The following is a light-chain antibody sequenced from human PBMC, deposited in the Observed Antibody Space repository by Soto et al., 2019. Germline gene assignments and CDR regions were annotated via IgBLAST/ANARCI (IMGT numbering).Light chain of an antibody. CDR1: QSVRSTY. V-gene: IGKV3-20*01. CDR2: GAS. CDR3: QQYGGSPIT. J-gene: IGKJ5*01. Sequence: EIVLTQSPGTLSLSPGERATLSCRASQSVRSTYLAWYQQKPGQAPRLLIYGASSRATGIPDRFSGSGSGTDFTLTITRLEPEDFAVYYCQQYGGSPITFGLGTRLEIK.